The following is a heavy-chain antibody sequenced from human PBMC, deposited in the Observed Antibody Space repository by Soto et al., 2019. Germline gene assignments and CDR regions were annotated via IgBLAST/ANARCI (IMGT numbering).Heavy chain of an antibody. CDR1: GYTFTSYG. CDR3: AREDRGYDFWSGYYIPFDY. J-gene: IGHJ4*02. Sequence: QVQLVQSGAEVKKPGASVKVSCKASGYTFTSYGISWVRQAPGQGLEWMGWISAYNGNTNYAQKLQGRVTMTTDTSTSTAYRELRSLRSDDTAVYYCAREDRGYDFWSGYYIPFDYWGQGTLVTVSS. V-gene: IGHV1-18*01. CDR2: ISAYNGNT. D-gene: IGHD3-3*01.